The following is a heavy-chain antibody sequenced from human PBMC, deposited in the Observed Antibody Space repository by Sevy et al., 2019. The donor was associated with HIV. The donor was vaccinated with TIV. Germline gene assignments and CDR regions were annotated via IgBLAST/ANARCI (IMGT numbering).Heavy chain of an antibody. V-gene: IGHV3-49*03. J-gene: IGHJ4*02. Sequence: GGSLRLSCEGSGFTFGDYALSWFRQAPGKGLEWRTFIRSKASGGTTEYAASMKGRFTISRDDSKSIAYLQMNSLKIEDTAVYFYATGIEATAYFDHWGQGTLVTVSS. CDR2: IRSKASGGTT. D-gene: IGHD5-12*01. CDR3: ATGIEATAYFDH. CDR1: GFTFGDYA.